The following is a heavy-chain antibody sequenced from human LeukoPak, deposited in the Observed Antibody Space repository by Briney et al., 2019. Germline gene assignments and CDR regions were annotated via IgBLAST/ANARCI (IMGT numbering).Heavy chain of an antibody. CDR2: ISSGGSTI. J-gene: IGHJ4*02. D-gene: IGHD3-10*01. Sequence: GGSLRVSCAASGFTFSNYEMNWVRQAPGKGLEWLSYISSGGSTIYYADSVKGRFTVSRDSATKSLYLQMNSLGAEDMALYYRAREGAGIMVRGVILDYWGQGALVTVSS. V-gene: IGHV3-48*03. CDR3: AREGAGIMVRGVILDY. CDR1: GFTFSNYE.